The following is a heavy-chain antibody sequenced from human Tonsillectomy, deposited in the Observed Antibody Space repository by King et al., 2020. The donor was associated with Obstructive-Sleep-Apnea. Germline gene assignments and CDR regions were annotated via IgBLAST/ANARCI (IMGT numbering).Heavy chain of an antibody. CDR2: ISYDGSNQ. CDR1: GFIFSSYA. CDR3: ASGYYPDY. D-gene: IGHD2/OR15-2a*01. J-gene: IGHJ4*02. Sequence: VQLVESGGGVVQPGRSLRLSCAASGFIFSSYAMHWVRQAPGKGLEWVAGISYDGSNQYYAESVKGRFTVSRDNSKNTLYLQMNSLRAEDTAVYYCASGYYPDYWGQGILVTVSS. V-gene: IGHV3-30*04.